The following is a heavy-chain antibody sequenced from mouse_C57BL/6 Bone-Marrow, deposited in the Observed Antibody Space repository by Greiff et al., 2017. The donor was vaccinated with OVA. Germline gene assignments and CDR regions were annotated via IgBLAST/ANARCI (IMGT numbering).Heavy chain of an antibody. CDR1: GFTFSSYA. Sequence: EVKLMESGGGLVKPGGSLKLSCAASGFTFSSYAMSWVRQTPEKRLEWVATISDGGSYTYYPDKVKGRFTISRDNAKNNLYLQMSHLKSEDTAMYYCAISSFYFDYWGQGTTLTVSS. D-gene: IGHD1-1*01. J-gene: IGHJ2*01. CDR3: AISSFYFDY. CDR2: ISDGGSYT. V-gene: IGHV5-4*03.